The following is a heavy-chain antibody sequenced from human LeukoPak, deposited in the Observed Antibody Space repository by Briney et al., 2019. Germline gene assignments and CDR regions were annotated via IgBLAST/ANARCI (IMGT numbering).Heavy chain of an antibody. CDR1: GFTFDDYA. V-gene: IGHV3-43*02. Sequence: GSLRLSCAASGFTFDDYAMHWVRQAPGKGLEWVSLISGDGDSTYYADSVKGRFTISRDNSKNSLYLQMNSLRTEDTALYYCAKDWGISYYGSGGYYFDYWGQGTLVTVSS. D-gene: IGHD3-10*01. J-gene: IGHJ4*02. CDR2: ISGDGDST. CDR3: AKDWGISYYGSGGYYFDY.